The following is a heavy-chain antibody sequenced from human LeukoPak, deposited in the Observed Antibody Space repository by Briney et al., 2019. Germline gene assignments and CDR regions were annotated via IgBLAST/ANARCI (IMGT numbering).Heavy chain of an antibody. J-gene: IGHJ5*02. CDR2: ISSSSSYT. Sequence: PGGSLRLSCAASGFTFSDYYMSWIRQAPGKGLEWVSYISSSSSYTNYEDSVKGRFTISRDNAKNSLYLQMNSLRAEDTAVYYCARDSPKSLWFGELYGHTPWFDPWGQGTLVTVSS. CDR3: ARDSPKSLWFGELYGHTPWFDP. D-gene: IGHD3-10*01. CDR1: GFTFSDYY. V-gene: IGHV3-11*06.